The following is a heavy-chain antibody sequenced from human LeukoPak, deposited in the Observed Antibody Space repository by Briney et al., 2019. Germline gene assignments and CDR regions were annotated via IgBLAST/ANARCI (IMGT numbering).Heavy chain of an antibody. V-gene: IGHV1-18*01. Sequence: ASVTVSCKASGYTFTSYGISWVRQAPGQGLEWMGWISANDGNTDYPQKLQGRVTMTTDTSTSTAYMELRSLRSDDTAVYYCARESHVTREDYWGQGTLVTVSS. CDR2: ISANDGNT. D-gene: IGHD3-10*01. J-gene: IGHJ4*02. CDR3: ARESHVTREDY. CDR1: GYTFTSYG.